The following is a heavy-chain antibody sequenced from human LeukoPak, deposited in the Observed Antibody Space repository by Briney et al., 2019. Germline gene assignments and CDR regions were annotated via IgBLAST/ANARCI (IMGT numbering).Heavy chain of an antibody. J-gene: IGHJ5*02. CDR3: ARDLRNSSPA. CDR1: RFTLRSYS. CDR2: ISSSSSYI. V-gene: IGHV3-21*01. Sequence: VRCLSLSRAPSRFTLRSYSLNWVRQAPGMGPERVSSISSSSSYIYYADSVKGRFTISRDNAKNSLYLQMNSLRAEDTAVYYCARDLRNSSPAWGQGTLVTVSS. D-gene: IGHD6-19*01.